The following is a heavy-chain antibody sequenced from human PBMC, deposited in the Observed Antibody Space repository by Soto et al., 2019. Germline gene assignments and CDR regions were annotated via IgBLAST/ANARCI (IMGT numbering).Heavy chain of an antibody. D-gene: IGHD5-12*01. CDR1: GGSISSSSYY. Sequence: QLQLQESGPGLVKPSETLSLTCTVSGGSISSSSYYWGWIRQPPGKGLAWIGSIYYSGSTYYNTSLKSRVTISVDTSKNQFSLKLSSVTAADTAVYYCARHLGERWLQLGWFDPWGQGTLVTFSS. J-gene: IGHJ5*02. CDR3: ARHLGERWLQLGWFDP. CDR2: IYYSGST. V-gene: IGHV4-39*01.